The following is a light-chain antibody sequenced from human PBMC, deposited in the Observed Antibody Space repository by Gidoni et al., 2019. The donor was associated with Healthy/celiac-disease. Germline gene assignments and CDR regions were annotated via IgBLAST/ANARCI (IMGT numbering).Light chain of an antibody. CDR3: QQYGSSPRT. Sequence: EIVLTQSPCTLSLSPGERATLSCRASQSVSSSYLAGYQQKPGQAPRLLIYGASSRATGIPDRFSGSGSGTDFTLTISRLEPEDFAVYYCQQYGSSPRTFGQGTKLEIK. V-gene: IGKV3-20*01. CDR1: QSVSSSY. J-gene: IGKJ2*01. CDR2: GAS.